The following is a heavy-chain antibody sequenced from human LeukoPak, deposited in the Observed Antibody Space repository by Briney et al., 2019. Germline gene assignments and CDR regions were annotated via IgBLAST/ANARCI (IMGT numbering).Heavy chain of an antibody. J-gene: IGHJ3*02. Sequence: GGSLRLSCAASGFTVSSNYMSWVRQAPGKGLEWVSVIYSGGSTYYADSGKGRFTISRDNSKNTLYLQMNSLRAEDTAVYYCAKPKKYYYDSSGYPRDAFDIWGQGTMVTVSS. V-gene: IGHV3-66*02. CDR3: AKPKKYYYDSSGYPRDAFDI. CDR1: GFTVSSNY. D-gene: IGHD3-22*01. CDR2: IYSGGST.